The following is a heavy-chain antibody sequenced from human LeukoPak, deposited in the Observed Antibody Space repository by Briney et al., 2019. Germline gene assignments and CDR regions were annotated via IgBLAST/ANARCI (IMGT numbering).Heavy chain of an antibody. D-gene: IGHD3-3*01. CDR3: ARETLYDFWSGYDY. CDR2: IYSGGST. Sequence: GGSLRLSCAASGFTVSSNYMSWVRQAPGKGLEWVSVIYSGGSTYYADSVKGRFTISRDNSKNTLYLQMNSLRAEDTAVYYCARETLYDFWSGYDYWGQGTLVTVSS. CDR1: GFTVSSNY. J-gene: IGHJ4*02. V-gene: IGHV3-53*01.